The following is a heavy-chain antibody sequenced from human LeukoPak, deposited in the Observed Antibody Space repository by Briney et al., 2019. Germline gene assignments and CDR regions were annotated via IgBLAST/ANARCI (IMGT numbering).Heavy chain of an antibody. V-gene: IGHV3-23*01. CDR3: AKDLPLMVRGVIRDDY. CDR2: ISGSGGST. CDR1: GFTFDDYA. Sequence: GGSLRLSCAASGFTFDDYAMHWVRQAPGKGLEWVSAISGSGGSTYYADSVKGRFTISRDNSKNTLYLQMNSLRAEDTAVYYCAKDLPLMVRGVIRDDYWGQGTLVTVSS. D-gene: IGHD3-10*01. J-gene: IGHJ4*02.